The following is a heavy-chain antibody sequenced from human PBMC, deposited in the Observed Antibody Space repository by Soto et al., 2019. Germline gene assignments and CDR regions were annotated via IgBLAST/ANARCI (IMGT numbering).Heavy chain of an antibody. Sequence: ASVKVSCKASGYTFTSYYMHWVRQAPGQGLEWMGFINPSGGSTSYAQKFQGRVTLARDTSTSTVYMELSSLRSEDTAVYFCASDAYYCCSGSLAHCYYGMDVWGQGTTVTVSS. CDR3: ASDAYYCCSGSLAHCYYGMDV. V-gene: IGHV1-46*01. CDR1: GYTFTSYY. CDR2: INPSGGST. D-gene: IGHD3-10*01. J-gene: IGHJ6*02.